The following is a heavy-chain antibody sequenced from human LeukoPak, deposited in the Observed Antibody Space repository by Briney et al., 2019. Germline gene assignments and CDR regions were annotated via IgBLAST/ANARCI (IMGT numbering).Heavy chain of an antibody. CDR1: GGSISSYY. D-gene: IGHD6-6*01. CDR3: ARDELVPESSYNWFDP. J-gene: IGHJ5*02. CDR2: IYTSGST. Sequence: PSETLSLTCTVSGGSISSYYWNWIRQPPGKGLEWIGRIYTSGSTNYNPYLKSRVTMSVDTSKNQFSLKLSSVTAADTAVYYCARDELVPESSYNWFDPWGQGTLVTVSS. V-gene: IGHV4-4*07.